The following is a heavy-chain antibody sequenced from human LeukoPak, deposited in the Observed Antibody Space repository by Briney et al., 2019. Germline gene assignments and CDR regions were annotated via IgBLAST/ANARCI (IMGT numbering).Heavy chain of an antibody. CDR2: ISPGNGGA. D-gene: IGHD5-24*01. V-gene: IGHV1-2*02. CDR1: GYTFTGYT. CDR3: ARRTAGMAMDY. J-gene: IGHJ4*02. Sequence: ASVSLSCKASGYTFTGYTIHWVRQAPGQGFEWMGWISPGNGGADYAQKFQGRVTMTRDTSSRTVYMDLSGLRSDDTAVYYCARRTAGMAMDYWGQGTLVTVSS.